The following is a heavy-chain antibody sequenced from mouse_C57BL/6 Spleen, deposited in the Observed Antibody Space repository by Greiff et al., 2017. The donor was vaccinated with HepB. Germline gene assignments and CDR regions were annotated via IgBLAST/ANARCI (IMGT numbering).Heavy chain of an antibody. CDR2: IYPGSGNT. J-gene: IGHJ4*01. CDR1: GYTFTDYY. D-gene: IGHD2-5*01. V-gene: IGHV1-76*01. CDR3: ARSYSNYEKGLAMDY. Sequence: QVQLQQSGAELVRPGASVKLSCKASGYTFTDYYINWVKQRPGQGLEWIARIYPGSGNTYYNEKFKGKATLTAEKSSSTAYMQLSSLTSEDSAVYFCARSYSNYEKGLAMDYWGQGTSVTVSS.